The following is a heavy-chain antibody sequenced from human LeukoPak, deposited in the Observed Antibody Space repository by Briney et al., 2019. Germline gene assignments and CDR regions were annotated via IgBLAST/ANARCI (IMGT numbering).Heavy chain of an antibody. D-gene: IGHD2-15*01. V-gene: IGHV3-23*01. CDR1: GFTSSNYV. J-gene: IGHJ4*02. CDR2: ITASVDST. Sequence: PGGSLRLSCAASGFTSSNYVMIWVRQAPENGLEWVSGITASVDSTYCRDAVKGQFTMSRDNSKNTMYLQMNRLRVDDTAVYDCARRDIVVVVSASDYWGQGTLVTVSS. CDR3: ARRDIVVVVSASDY.